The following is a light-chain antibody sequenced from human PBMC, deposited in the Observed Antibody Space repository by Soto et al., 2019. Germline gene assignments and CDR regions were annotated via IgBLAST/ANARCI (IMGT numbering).Light chain of an antibody. CDR2: DNN. Sequence: QSVLTQPPSVSGAPGQRVTISRTGSSSNIGAGYDVHWYQQLPGTAPKLLMFDNNNRPSGVPDRFSGSRSATSASLAITGLQAEDEADYYCQSYDSSLSWVFGGGTKLTVL. CDR3: QSYDSSLSWV. J-gene: IGLJ3*02. CDR1: SSNIGAGYD. V-gene: IGLV1-40*01.